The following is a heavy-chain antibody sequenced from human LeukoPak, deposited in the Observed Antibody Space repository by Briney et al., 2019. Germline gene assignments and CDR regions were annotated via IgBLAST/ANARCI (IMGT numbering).Heavy chain of an antibody. CDR3: ARVCGDGYNCY. J-gene: IGHJ4*02. Sequence: SETLSLTCTVSGRSISSYYWSWIRQPPGKGLEWIGYIYYSGSTNYNPSLKSRVTISVDTSKNQFSLKLSSVTAADTAVYYCARVCGDGYNCYWGQGTLVTVSS. CDR1: GRSISSYY. CDR2: IYYSGST. D-gene: IGHD5-24*01. V-gene: IGHV4-59*01.